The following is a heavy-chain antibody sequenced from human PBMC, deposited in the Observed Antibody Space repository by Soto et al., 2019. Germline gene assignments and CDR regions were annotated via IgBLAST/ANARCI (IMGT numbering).Heavy chain of an antibody. D-gene: IGHD2-8*02. V-gene: IGHV4-34*01. CDR1: VGSFSGYY. J-gene: IGHJ4*02. CDR3: AKDKITGHFDS. CDR2: INHSGST. Sequence: SETLSLTCAVHVGSFSGYYWTWIRQPPGTGLEWIGEINHSGSTNYNPSLKSRVTISVDTSKNQFSLKLTSVTAADTAVYYCAKDKITGHFDSWGQKTPVAVSS.